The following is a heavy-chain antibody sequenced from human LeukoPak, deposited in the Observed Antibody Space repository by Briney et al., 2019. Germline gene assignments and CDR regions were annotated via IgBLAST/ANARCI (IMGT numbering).Heavy chain of an antibody. J-gene: IGHJ5*02. D-gene: IGHD3-10*01. CDR2: ISGSGGST. CDR3: AKFGPYGSGSYYLNWFDP. CDR1: GITFSSYA. Sequence: GGSLRLSCAASGITFSSYAMSWVRQAPGKGLEWVSGISGSGGSTYYADSVKGRFTISRDNSKNTLYLQMNSLRAEDTAVYYCAKFGPYGSGSYYLNWFDPWGQGTLVTVSS. V-gene: IGHV3-23*01.